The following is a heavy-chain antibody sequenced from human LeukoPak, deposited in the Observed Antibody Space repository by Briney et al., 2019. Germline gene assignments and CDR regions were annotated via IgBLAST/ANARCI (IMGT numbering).Heavy chain of an antibody. CDR3: ARLGRYHLFSYMDV. J-gene: IGHJ6*03. Sequence: ASVKVSCKASGFTFTAYGINWMRQAPGQGLEWMGWISAYNGDTKYAQKVQGRVSMTADTSTNTAYMEVRSLRADDTAVYYCARLGRYHLFSYMDVWGKGTTVTVSS. V-gene: IGHV1-18*01. CDR2: ISAYNGDT. CDR1: GFTFTAYG. D-gene: IGHD1-26*01.